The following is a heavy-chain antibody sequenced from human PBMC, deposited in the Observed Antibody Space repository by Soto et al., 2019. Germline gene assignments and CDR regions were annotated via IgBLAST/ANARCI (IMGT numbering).Heavy chain of an antibody. Sequence: ASVKVSCKASGYTFTSYGISWVRQAPGQGLEWMGWISAYNGNTNYAQKLQGRVTMTTDTSTSTAYMELRSLRSDDTAVYYCAREGLVQLERRGAYYYYYYMDVWGKGTTVTVSS. V-gene: IGHV1-18*01. CDR3: AREGLVQLERRGAYYYYYYMDV. D-gene: IGHD1-1*01. CDR2: ISAYNGNT. CDR1: GYTFTSYG. J-gene: IGHJ6*03.